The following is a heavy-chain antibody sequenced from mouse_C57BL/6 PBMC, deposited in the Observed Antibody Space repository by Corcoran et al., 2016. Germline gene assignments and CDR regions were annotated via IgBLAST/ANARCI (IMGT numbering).Heavy chain of an antibody. V-gene: IGHV14-3*01. Sequence: EVQLQQSVAELVRPGASVKLSCTASGFNIKNTYMHWVKQRPEQGLEWIGRIDPANGNTKYAPKFQGKATITADTSSNTAYLQLSSLTSEDTAIYYCARWTITTVVATDWYFDVWGTGTTVTVSS. CDR3: ARWTITTVVATDWYFDV. D-gene: IGHD1-1*01. CDR1: GFNIKNTY. J-gene: IGHJ1*03. CDR2: IDPANGNT.